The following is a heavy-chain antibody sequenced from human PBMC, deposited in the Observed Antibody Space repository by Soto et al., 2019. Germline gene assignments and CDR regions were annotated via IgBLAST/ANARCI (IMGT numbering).Heavy chain of an antibody. CDR2: IDYNGIA. CDR3: ARGPDYSKVGY. J-gene: IGHJ4*02. Sequence: QVQLQESGPGLVKPSETLPLTCSVSDGSVTGYCWSWIRQPPGKGLEWIGCIDYNGIAHYNPSLTSRVTMSLDTSNKHFSLKLSSVTTTDTAVYSCARGPDYSKVGYWGQGTLVTVSS. CDR1: DGSVTGYC. V-gene: IGHV4-59*02. D-gene: IGHD4-4*01.